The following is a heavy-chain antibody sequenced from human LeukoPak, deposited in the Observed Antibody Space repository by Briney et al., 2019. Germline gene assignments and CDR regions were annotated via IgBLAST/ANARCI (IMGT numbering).Heavy chain of an antibody. J-gene: IGHJ4*02. Sequence: SETLSLTCTVSGGSISSSSYYWGWIRQPPGKGLEWIGSIYYSGSTYYNPSLKSRVTISVDTSKNQFSLKLSSVTAADTAVYYCARPPYCGGDCYTDYWGQGTLVTVSS. D-gene: IGHD2-21*02. CDR1: GGSISSSSYY. CDR3: ARPPYCGGDCYTDY. V-gene: IGHV4-39*01. CDR2: IYYSGST.